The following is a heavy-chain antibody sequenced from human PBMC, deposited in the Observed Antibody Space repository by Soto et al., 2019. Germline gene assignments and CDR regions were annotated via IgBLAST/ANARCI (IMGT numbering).Heavy chain of an antibody. CDR1: GFTFSNAW. V-gene: IGHV3-15*01. CDR2: IKSKTDGGTT. J-gene: IGHJ4*02. CDR3: TTDDYYDSRGYFLDY. D-gene: IGHD3-22*01. Sequence: EVQLVESGGGLVKPGGSLRLSCAASGFTFSNAWMSWVRQAPGKGLEWVGRIKSKTDGGTTDYAAPVKGRFTISRDDSKNTLYLQMNSLKTEDTAVYYCTTDDYYDSRGYFLDYWGQGTLVTVSS.